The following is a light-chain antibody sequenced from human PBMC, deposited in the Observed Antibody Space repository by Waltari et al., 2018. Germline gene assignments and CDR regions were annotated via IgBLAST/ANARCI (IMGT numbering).Light chain of an antibody. CDR2: WAS. CDR3: QQYYSTPYT. J-gene: IGKJ2*01. V-gene: IGKV4-1*01. CDR1: QSILYRSNNQNY. Sequence: DFVMTQSPHSLAVSLGERATINCTSSQSILYRSNNQNYLAWYQQKPGQPPKLLIYWASTRESGVPGRFSGSGSGTDFTLTISSLQAEDVAVYYCQQYYSTPYTFGQGTKLEIK.